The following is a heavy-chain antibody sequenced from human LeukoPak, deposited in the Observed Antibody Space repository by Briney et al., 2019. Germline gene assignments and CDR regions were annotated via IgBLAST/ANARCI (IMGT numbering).Heavy chain of an antibody. CDR3: ARDSYWLGGIIGAFDI. CDR2: MSSSGSSI. Sequence: PGGSLRLSCAASGFSFSTSTMNWVRQAPGRGLEWVSSMSSSGSSIYYADSVKGRFTISRDNAKTSLYLQINSLRAEDTAVYYCARDSYWLGGIIGAFDIWGQGTMVTVSS. CDR1: GFSFSTST. J-gene: IGHJ3*02. D-gene: IGHD3-10*01. V-gene: IGHV3-21*01.